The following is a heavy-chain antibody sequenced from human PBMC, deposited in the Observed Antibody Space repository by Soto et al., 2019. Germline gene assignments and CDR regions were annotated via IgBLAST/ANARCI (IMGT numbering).Heavy chain of an antibody. J-gene: IGHJ4*02. V-gene: IGHV4-59*06. CDR3: ARTVVLVPAANVLFDY. D-gene: IGHD2-2*01. Sequence: PSETLSLTCTVSGGSISSYYWTWIRQHPGKGLEWIGYIYYSGSTYYNPSLKSRVTISVDTSKNQFSLKLSSVTAADTAVYYCARTVVLVPAANVLFDYWGQGTLVTVSS. CDR1: GGSISSYY. CDR2: IYYSGST.